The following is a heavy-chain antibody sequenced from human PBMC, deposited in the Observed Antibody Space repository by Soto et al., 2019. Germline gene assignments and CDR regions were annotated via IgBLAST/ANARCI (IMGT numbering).Heavy chain of an antibody. J-gene: IGHJ4*02. CDR1: GFTFSDHY. D-gene: IGHD1-26*01. CDR3: ARVEYSGSYYFDY. Sequence: EVQLVESGGGLVQPGGSLRLSCAASGFTFSDHYMDWVRQAPGKGLEWVGRTRNKANSYTTEYAASVKGRFTISRDDSKMSLYLQMNSLKTEDTAVYYCARVEYSGSYYFDYWGQGTLVTVSS. CDR2: TRNKANSYTT. V-gene: IGHV3-72*01.